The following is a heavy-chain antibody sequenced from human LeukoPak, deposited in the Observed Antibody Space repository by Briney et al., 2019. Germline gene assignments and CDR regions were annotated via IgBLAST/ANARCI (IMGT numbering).Heavy chain of an antibody. CDR1: GFTFSIYS. D-gene: IGHD3-16*02. CDR3: SRDLGVIVHPSDY. J-gene: IGHJ4*02. Sequence: GGSLRLSCAASGFTFSIYSMSWVRQAPGKGLEWVSSISRSSTYIYYTDSVKGRFTISRDNAKNSLYLQMNSLRAEDTALYYCSRDLGVIVHPSDYWGQGTLVTVSS. CDR2: ISRSSTYI. V-gene: IGHV3-21*01.